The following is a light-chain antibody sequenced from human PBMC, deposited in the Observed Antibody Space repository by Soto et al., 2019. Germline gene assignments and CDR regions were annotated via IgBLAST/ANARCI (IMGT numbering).Light chain of an antibody. CDR2: GAS. V-gene: IGKV3-15*01. Sequence: IVMTQSPATLSVSPGERATLSCRASQSVNSNFAWYQQKPGQAPRLLIYGASTRASDIPVRFSGSGSGTEFTLNISSLQSEDFAVYYCQQYNSWPRTFGQGTKVEIK. CDR3: QQYNSWPRT. J-gene: IGKJ1*01. CDR1: QSVNSN.